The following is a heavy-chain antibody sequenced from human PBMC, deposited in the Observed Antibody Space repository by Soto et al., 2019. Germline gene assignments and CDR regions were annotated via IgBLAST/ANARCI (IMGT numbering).Heavy chain of an antibody. D-gene: IGHD2-21*01. CDR3: ARARIPFDP. Sequence: QLQLQESGPGLVKPSETLSLTCTVSGGSISSSSYYWGWIRQPPGKGLEWIGSIYYSGSTHYNPSLKSRVTISVDTSKNHSYLRLSSVIAADTAVYYCARARIPFDPWGQGTLVTVSS. V-gene: IGHV4-39*02. CDR1: GGSISSSSYY. J-gene: IGHJ5*02. CDR2: IYYSGST.